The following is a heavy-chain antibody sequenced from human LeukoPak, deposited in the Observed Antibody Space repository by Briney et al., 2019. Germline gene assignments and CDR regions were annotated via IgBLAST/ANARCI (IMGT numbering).Heavy chain of an antibody. Sequence: SETLSLTCTVSGGSISSGGYYWSWIRQHPGKGLEWIGYIYYSGSTYYNPSLKSRVTISVDTSKNQFSLKLSSVTAADTAVYYCARGFPSFRGVIRRRWFDPWGQGTLVTVSS. J-gene: IGHJ5*02. CDR1: GGSISSGGYY. V-gene: IGHV4-31*03. CDR2: IYYSGST. CDR3: ARGFPSFRGVIRRRWFDP. D-gene: IGHD3-10*01.